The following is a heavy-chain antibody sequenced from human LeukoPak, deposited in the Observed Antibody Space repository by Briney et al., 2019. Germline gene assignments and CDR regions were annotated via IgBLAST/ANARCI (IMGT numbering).Heavy chain of an antibody. CDR1: GGSISGSY. J-gene: IGHJ6*02. CDR2: MYVTGTT. Sequence: SETLSLTCTVSGGSISGSYLSWIRQPAGKGLEWIGRMYVTGTTNYNPSLRSRVTMSMDTSKNQFSLRLSSVTAADTAVYYCARENYYDSSGYSEGMDVWGQGTTVIVSS. D-gene: IGHD3-22*01. V-gene: IGHV4-4*07. CDR3: ARENYYDSSGYSEGMDV.